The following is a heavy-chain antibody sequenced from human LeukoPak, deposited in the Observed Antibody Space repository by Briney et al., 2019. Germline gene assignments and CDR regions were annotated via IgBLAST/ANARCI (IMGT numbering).Heavy chain of an antibody. CDR1: GFTFSSYG. CDR2: VSIGGSFI. Sequence: GGSLRLSCAASGFTFSSYGMNWVRQAPGKGLEWVSFVSIGGSFIYYADSVKGRFTISRDDAKNSLYLEMNSLTAEDTAEYYCARNKINTVTTGWYFDLWGRGTLVSVSS. CDR3: ARNKINTVTTGWYFDL. V-gene: IGHV3-21*01. D-gene: IGHD4-17*01. J-gene: IGHJ2*01.